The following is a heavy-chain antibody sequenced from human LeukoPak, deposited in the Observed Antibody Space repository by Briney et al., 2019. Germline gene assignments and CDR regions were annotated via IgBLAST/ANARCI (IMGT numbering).Heavy chain of an antibody. J-gene: IGHJ4*02. CDR1: GGSISSGGYY. CDR3: ARRYSSSWRFDY. V-gene: IGHV4-31*03. Sequence: PSETLSLTCTVSGGSISSGGYYWSWIRQHPGKGLEWIGYIYYSGSTYYNPSLKSRVTISVDTSKNQFSLKLSSVTAADTAVYYCARRYSSSWRFDYWGQGTLVTVSS. D-gene: IGHD6-13*01. CDR2: IYYSGST.